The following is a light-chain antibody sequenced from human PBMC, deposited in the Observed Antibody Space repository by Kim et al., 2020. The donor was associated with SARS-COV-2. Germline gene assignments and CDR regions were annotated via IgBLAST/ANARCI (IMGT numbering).Light chain of an antibody. V-gene: IGKV1-27*01. CDR1: RDIGHY. J-gene: IGKJ4*01. CDR3: QNYNGAPFT. Sequence: SASVGDRVTITCRASRDIGHYLAWYQQKPGKVPKLLIYAASALQSGVPSRFSGSASGTDFTLTISSLQPEDFATYYCQNYNGAPFTFGGGTKVEI. CDR2: AAS.